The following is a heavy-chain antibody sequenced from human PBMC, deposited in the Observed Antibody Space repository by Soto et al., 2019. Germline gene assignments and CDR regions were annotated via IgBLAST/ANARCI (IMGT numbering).Heavy chain of an antibody. CDR2: IHYSGRT. CDR1: NGSISGFY. Sequence: SETLSLTCSVSNGSISGFYWTWIRQPPGKILEWIGYIHYSGRTDYNPSLTSRATMSVDTSKNQFSLNLKSITAADTAVYYCVRVGVGIGDHFDSWGRGTLVTVSS. V-gene: IGHV4-59*12. D-gene: IGHD1-26*01. J-gene: IGHJ4*02. CDR3: VRVGVGIGDHFDS.